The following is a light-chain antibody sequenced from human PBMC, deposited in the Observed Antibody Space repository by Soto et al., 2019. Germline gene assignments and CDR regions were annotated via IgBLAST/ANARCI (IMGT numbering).Light chain of an antibody. Sequence: QSALTQPASVSGSPGQSITISCTGTSSDVGAYNYVSWYQQHPGRAPQLIIYHVSNRPSGVSNRFSGSKSDNTASLTISGLQAEDEADYYCSSFTSSSSYVLGPGSKVTVL. CDR2: HVS. V-gene: IGLV2-14*03. J-gene: IGLJ1*01. CDR3: SSFTSSSSYV. CDR1: SSDVGAYNY.